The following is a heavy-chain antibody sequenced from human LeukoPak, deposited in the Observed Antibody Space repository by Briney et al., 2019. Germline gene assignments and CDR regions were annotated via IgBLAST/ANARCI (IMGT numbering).Heavy chain of an antibody. V-gene: IGHV4-38-2*02. CDR2: IYHSGST. CDR1: GYSISSGYY. D-gene: IGHD6-19*01. J-gene: IGHJ4*02. Sequence: SETLSLTCTVSGYSISSGYYWGWIRQPPGKGLEWIGSIYHSGSTYYNPSLKSRVTISVDTSKNQFSLKLSSVTAADTAVYYCARVSTVAGSDYWGQGTLVTVSS. CDR3: ARVSTVAGSDY.